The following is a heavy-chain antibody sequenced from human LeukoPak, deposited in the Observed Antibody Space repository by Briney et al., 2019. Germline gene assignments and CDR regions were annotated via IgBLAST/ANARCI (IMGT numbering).Heavy chain of an antibody. Sequence: LSLTCTVSGGSISTSNYYWGWIRQPPGKGLEWVSYISSSGSTIYYADSVKGRFTISRDNDKNSLYLQMNSLRAEDTAVYYCARVASGSSYRPFDCWGQGTLVTVSS. CDR3: ARVASGSSYRPFDC. D-gene: IGHD3-10*01. J-gene: IGHJ4*02. CDR2: ISSSGSTI. CDR1: GGSISTSNYY. V-gene: IGHV3-11*04.